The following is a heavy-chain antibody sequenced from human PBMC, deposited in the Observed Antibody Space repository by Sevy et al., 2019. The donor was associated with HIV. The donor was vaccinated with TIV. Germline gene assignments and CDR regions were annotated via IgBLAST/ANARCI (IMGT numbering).Heavy chain of an antibody. CDR3: AKPYRIAVAGDYYYSGMDV. CDR2: ISWDGGST. Sequence: GGSLRLSCAVSGFTFDDYAMHWVRQAPGKGLEWVSLISWDGGSTYYADSVKGQFTISRDNSKNSLYLQMNSLRAEDTALYYCAKPYRIAVAGDYYYSGMDVWGQGTTVTVSS. V-gene: IGHV3-43D*03. CDR1: GFTFDDYA. D-gene: IGHD6-13*01. J-gene: IGHJ6*02.